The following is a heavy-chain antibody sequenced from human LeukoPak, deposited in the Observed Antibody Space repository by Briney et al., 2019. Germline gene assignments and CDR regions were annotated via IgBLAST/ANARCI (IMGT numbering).Heavy chain of an antibody. D-gene: IGHD6-19*01. CDR1: GGSISSYY. J-gene: IGHJ4*02. CDR3: ARGLSLWYSSGWYWGYFDY. V-gene: IGHV4-59*12. CDR2: IYYSGST. Sequence: PSETLSLTCTVSGGSISSYYWSWIRQPPGKGLEWIGYIYYSGSTNYNPSLKSRVTISVDTSKNQFSLKLSSVTAADTAVYYCARGLSLWYSSGWYWGYFDYWGQGTLVTVSS.